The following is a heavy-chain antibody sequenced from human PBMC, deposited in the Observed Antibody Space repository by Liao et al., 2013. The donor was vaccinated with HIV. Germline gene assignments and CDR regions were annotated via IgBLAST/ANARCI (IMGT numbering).Heavy chain of an antibody. Sequence: QVQLQESGPGLVKPSQTLSLTCTVSGGSISSGDYYWSWIRQPPGKGRGVDWERSITVGGTSYNPSLKSRVTMSVDTSKNQFSLNLSSVTAADTAVYYCARDFPSYDYVWGSSRPNWFDPW. CDR3: ARDFPSYDYVWGSSRPNWFDP. V-gene: IGHV4-30-4*08. CDR2: SITVGGT. D-gene: IGHD3-16*02. CDR1: GGSISSGDYY. J-gene: IGHJ5*02.